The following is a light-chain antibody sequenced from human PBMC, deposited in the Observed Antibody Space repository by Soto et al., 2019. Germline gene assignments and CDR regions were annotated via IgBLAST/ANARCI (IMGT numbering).Light chain of an antibody. CDR1: QSVLKTPNIKNN. Sequence: DIVMTQSPDSLAVSLGERATINCKSSQSVLKTPNIKNNLAWYQQKPGQPPKLLIYWASTRESGVPDRFSGSGSGTDFTLTISSLQAEDVAVYYCQQYYSTPITFGQGTRLEIK. CDR2: WAS. CDR3: QQYYSTPIT. J-gene: IGKJ5*01. V-gene: IGKV4-1*01.